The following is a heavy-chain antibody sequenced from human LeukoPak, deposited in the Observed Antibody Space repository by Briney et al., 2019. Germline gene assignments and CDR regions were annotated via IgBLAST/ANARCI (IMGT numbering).Heavy chain of an antibody. J-gene: IGHJ3*02. CDR1: GYTFTGYY. V-gene: IGHV1-46*01. CDR3: ARRYCTNGVCYHDRGAFDI. Sequence: GASVKVSCKASGYTFTGYYMHWVRQAPGQGLEWMGIINPSGGSSIYAQKFQGRVTITADKSTSTAYMELSSLRSEDTAMYYCARRYCTNGVCYHDRGAFDIWGQGTMVTVSS. D-gene: IGHD2-8*01. CDR2: INPSGGSS.